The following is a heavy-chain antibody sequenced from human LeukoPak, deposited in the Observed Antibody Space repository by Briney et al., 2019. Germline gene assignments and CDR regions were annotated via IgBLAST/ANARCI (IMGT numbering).Heavy chain of an antibody. V-gene: IGHV4-59*08. CDR3: ARHGMSGYYYTYFDY. Sequence: SETLSLTCTVSGRSLSSYYWSWIRQPPGKGLVWIGYIYYSGSTNYNPSLKSRVTISVDTSKNQFSLKLSSVTAADTAVYYCARHGMSGYYYTYFDYWGQGTLVTVSS. D-gene: IGHD3-22*01. J-gene: IGHJ4*02. CDR2: IYYSGST. CDR1: GRSLSSYY.